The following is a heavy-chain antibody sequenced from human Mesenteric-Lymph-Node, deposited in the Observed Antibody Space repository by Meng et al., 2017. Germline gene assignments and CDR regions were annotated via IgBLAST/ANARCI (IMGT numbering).Heavy chain of an antibody. CDR3: ARMYSSGWGYFDY. D-gene: IGHD6-19*01. CDR1: GYTFSNYD. Sequence: SVKVSCKSSGYTFSNYDINWVRQAPGQGLEWMGRIIPILGIANYAQKFQGRVTITADKSTSTAYMELSSLRSEDTAVYYCARMYSSGWGYFDYWGQGTLVTVSS. CDR2: IIPILGIA. J-gene: IGHJ4*02. V-gene: IGHV1-69*04.